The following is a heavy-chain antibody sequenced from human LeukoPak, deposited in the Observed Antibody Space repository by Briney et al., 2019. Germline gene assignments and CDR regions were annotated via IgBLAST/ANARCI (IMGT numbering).Heavy chain of an antibody. Sequence: SETLSLTCALYGGSFSGYYWSWIRQPPGKGLEWIGEINHSGSTNYNPSLKSRVTISVDTSKNQFSLKLSSVTAADTAVYYCARQDYDYVWGSYRYPTRWGQGTLVTVSS. V-gene: IGHV4-34*01. CDR1: GGSFSGYY. CDR3: ARQDYDYVWGSYRYPTR. J-gene: IGHJ4*02. D-gene: IGHD3-16*02. CDR2: INHSGST.